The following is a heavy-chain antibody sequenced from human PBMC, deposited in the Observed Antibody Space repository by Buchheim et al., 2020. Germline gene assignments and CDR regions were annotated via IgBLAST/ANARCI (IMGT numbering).Heavy chain of an antibody. CDR2: IYYSGST. J-gene: IGHJ6*02. D-gene: IGHD3-16*01. CDR3: ARGGGPSEYYGMDV. Sequence: QVQLQESGPGLVKPSQTLSLTCTVSGGSISSAGYYWSWIRQHPGKGLEWIGYIYYSGSTYYNPSLKSRYTISVNTSKAQFSLKLSSVTAADTAVYDCARGGGPSEYYGMDVWGQGTT. CDR1: GGSISSAGYY. V-gene: IGHV4-31*03.